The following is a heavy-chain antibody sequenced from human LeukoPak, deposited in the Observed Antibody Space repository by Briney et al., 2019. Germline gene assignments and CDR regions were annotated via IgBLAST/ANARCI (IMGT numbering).Heavy chain of an antibody. Sequence: GGSLRLSCAASGFTFSNAWMSWVRQAPGKGLEWVGRIKSKTDGGTTDYAAPVKGRFTISRDDSKNTLYLQMSSLKTEDTAVYYCITFSMIVVVITTWGQGILVTVSS. D-gene: IGHD3-22*01. CDR3: ITFSMIVVVITT. CDR1: GFTFSNAW. J-gene: IGHJ4*02. V-gene: IGHV3-15*01. CDR2: IKSKTDGGTT.